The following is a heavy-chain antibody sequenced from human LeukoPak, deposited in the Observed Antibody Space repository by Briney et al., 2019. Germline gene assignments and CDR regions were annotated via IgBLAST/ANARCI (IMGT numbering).Heavy chain of an antibody. J-gene: IGHJ4*02. CDR1: GFTFSSYG. Sequence: PGGSLRLSCAASGFTFSSYGMHWVRQAPGKRLEWVAFIRYDGSNKYYADSVKGRFTISRDNSKNTLYLQMNSLRAEGTAVYYCAKDAASIVGAKGLDYWGQGTLVTASS. CDR2: IRYDGSNK. D-gene: IGHD1-26*01. V-gene: IGHV3-30*02. CDR3: AKDAASIVGAKGLDY.